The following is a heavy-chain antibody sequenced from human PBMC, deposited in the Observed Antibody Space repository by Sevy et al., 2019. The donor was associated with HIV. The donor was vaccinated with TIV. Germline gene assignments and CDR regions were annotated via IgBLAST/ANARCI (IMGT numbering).Heavy chain of an antibody. J-gene: IGHJ5*02. Sequence: GGSLRLSCTTSGFTFGDFAMSWFRQAPGKGLEWVGFIRAEAYGGTPEHAASVKGSFTISRDDSKNITYLQMDSLETEDTGVYFCTSGWIAVTRGRFNWLDPWGQGTQVTVSS. CDR1: GFTFGDFA. CDR2: IRAEAYGGTP. CDR3: TSGWIAVTRGRFNWLDP. V-gene: IGHV3-49*03. D-gene: IGHD6-19*01.